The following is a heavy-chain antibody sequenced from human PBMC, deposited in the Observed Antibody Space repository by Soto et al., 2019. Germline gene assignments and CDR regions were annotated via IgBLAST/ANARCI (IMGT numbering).Heavy chain of an antibody. CDR2: ISGGGGDT. CDR3: AKTQQWGLPLSGGMDV. V-gene: IGHV3-23*01. J-gene: IGHJ6*02. D-gene: IGHD6-19*01. CDR1: GFTFSTYG. Sequence: EVQLLESGGGLVQPRGSLRLSCAASGFTFSTYGMSWVRQAPGKGLEWVSVISGGGGDTYYAGSVKGRFTISRVNSKNTLYLEMNSLRAEDTAVYYCAKTQQWGLPLSGGMDVWGQGTTVTVSS.